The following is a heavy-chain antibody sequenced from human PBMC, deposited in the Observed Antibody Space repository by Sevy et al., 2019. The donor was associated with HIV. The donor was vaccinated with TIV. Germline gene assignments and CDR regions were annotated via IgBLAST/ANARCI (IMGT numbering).Heavy chain of an antibody. CDR3: ARVAALYSSGWSDY. V-gene: IGHV3-7*04. CDR1: GFTFSSYW. J-gene: IGHJ4*02. D-gene: IGHD6-19*01. Sequence: GGSLRLSCAASGFTFSSYWMSWVRQAPGKGLEWVANIKQDGSEKYYVDSVKGRFTISRDNAKNSLYLQMNSLRAEDTAVYYCARVAALYSSGWSDYWGQGTLVTVSS. CDR2: IKQDGSEK.